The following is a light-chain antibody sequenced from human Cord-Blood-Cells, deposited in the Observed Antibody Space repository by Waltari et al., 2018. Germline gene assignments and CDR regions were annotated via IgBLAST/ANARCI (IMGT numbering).Light chain of an antibody. CDR2: GAS. Sequence: EIVLTQSPGTLSLSPGXXXXXXCRASQSVSSSYLAWYQQKPGQAPRLLIYGASSRATGIPDRFSGSGSGTDFTLTISRLEPEDFVVYYCQQYGSSPYTFGQGTKLEIK. CDR1: QSVSSSY. J-gene: IGKJ2*01. V-gene: IGKV3-20*01. CDR3: QQYGSSPYT.